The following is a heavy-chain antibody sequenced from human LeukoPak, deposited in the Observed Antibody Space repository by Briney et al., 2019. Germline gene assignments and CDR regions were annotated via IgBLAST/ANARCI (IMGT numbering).Heavy chain of an antibody. CDR3: ARATYSGSYSPFDY. CDR1: GYSISSGYY. J-gene: IGHJ4*02. Sequence: PSETLSLTCAGSGYSISSGYYWGWIRQPPGKGLEWIGSIYHRGSTYYNPSLKSRVTISVDTSKNQFSLKLSSVTAADTAVYYCARATYSGSYSPFDYWGQGTLVTVSS. CDR2: IYHRGST. D-gene: IGHD1-26*01. V-gene: IGHV4-38-2*01.